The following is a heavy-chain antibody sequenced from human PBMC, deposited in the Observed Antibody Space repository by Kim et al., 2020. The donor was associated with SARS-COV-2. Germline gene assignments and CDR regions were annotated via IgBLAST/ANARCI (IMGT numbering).Heavy chain of an antibody. J-gene: IGHJ6*01. Sequence: GGSLRLSCAASGFTFSSYAMHWVRQAPGKGLEWVAVISYDGSNKYYADSVKGRFTISRDNSKNTLYLQMNSLRAEDTAVYYCARGPTGYDYGDYVFSMDV. CDR3: ARGPTGYDYGDYVFSMDV. CDR1: GFTFSSYA. CDR2: ISYDGSNK. V-gene: IGHV3-30*04. D-gene: IGHD4-17*01.